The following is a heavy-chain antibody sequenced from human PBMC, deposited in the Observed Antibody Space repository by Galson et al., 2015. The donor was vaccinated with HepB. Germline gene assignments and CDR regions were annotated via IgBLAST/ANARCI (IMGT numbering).Heavy chain of an antibody. CDR3: ASPPPGGWEYYFDY. CDR1: GYTFTSYA. J-gene: IGHJ4*02. Sequence: SVKVSCKASGYTFTSYAMNWVRQAPGQGLEWMGWINTNTGNPTYAQGFTGRFVFSLDTSVSTAYLQISSLKAEDTAVYYCASPPPGGWEYYFDYWGQGTLVTVSS. D-gene: IGHD1-26*01. V-gene: IGHV7-4-1*02. CDR2: INTNTGNP.